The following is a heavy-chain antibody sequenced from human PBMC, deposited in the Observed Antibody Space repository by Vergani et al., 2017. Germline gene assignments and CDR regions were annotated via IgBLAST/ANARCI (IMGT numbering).Heavy chain of an antibody. CDR2: ISGSGGST. Sequence: EVQLLESGGGLVQPGGSLRLSCAASGFTFSSYAMSWVRQAPGKGLEWVSAISGSGGSTYYADSVKGRFTISRDNSKNTLYLQMNSLRAEDTAVYYCTTVPAYYYDSSGYYYWGQGTLVTVSS. V-gene: IGHV3-23*01. J-gene: IGHJ4*02. CDR3: TTVPAYYYDSSGYYY. CDR1: GFTFSSYA. D-gene: IGHD3-22*01.